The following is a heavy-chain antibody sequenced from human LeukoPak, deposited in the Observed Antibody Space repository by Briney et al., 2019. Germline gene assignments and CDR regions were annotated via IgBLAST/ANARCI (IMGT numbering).Heavy chain of an antibody. D-gene: IGHD6-19*01. CDR1: GFTFSSYW. J-gene: IGHJ3*02. CDR3: VRDAVADRFSAFDI. CDR2: IKPDGSEK. V-gene: IGHV3-7*01. Sequence: PGGSLRLSCAVSGFTFSSYWMNWVRQAPGKGLEWVANIKPDGSEKNYVDSVKGRFTISRDNAKNSLYLQMNNLRAEDTAVYYCVRDAVADRFSAFDIWGQGTVVTVSS.